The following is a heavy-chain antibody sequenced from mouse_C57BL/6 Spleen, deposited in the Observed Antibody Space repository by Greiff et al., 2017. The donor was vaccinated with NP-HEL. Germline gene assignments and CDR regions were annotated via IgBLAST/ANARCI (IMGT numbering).Heavy chain of an antibody. Sequence: EVQLVESGGGLVKPGGSLKLSCAASGFTFSSYAMSWVRQTPEKRLEWVATISDGGSYTYYPDNVKGRFTISRDNAKNNLYLQMSHLKSEDTAMYYCAREAGYYGSSYSLAMDYWGQGTSVTVSS. J-gene: IGHJ4*01. CDR1: GFTFSSYA. D-gene: IGHD1-1*01. CDR2: ISDGGSYT. CDR3: AREAGYYGSSYSLAMDY. V-gene: IGHV5-4*01.